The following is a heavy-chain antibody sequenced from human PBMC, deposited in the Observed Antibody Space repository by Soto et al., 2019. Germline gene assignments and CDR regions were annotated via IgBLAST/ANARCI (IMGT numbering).Heavy chain of an antibody. CDR3: ARDPRGVAVAGTSEYFQH. D-gene: IGHD6-19*01. CDR1: GGTFSSYA. CDR2: IIPIFGTA. V-gene: IGHV1-69*01. Sequence: QVQLVQSGAEVKKPGSSVKVSCKASGGTFSSYAISWVRQAPGQGLEWMGGIIPIFGTANYAQKFQGRVTITTDESTSTAYMELSSLRSEDTAVYYCARDPRGVAVAGTSEYFQHWGQGILVTVSS. J-gene: IGHJ1*01.